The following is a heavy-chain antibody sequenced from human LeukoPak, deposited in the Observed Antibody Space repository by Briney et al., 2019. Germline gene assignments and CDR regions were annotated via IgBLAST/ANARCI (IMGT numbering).Heavy chain of an antibody. D-gene: IGHD3-3*01. CDR2: INPSGGST. V-gene: IGHV1-46*01. J-gene: IGHJ5*02. Sequence: GASVKVSCKASGYTFTSYYMHWVRQAPGQGLEWMGIINPSGGSTSYAQKFQGRVTMTRDTSTSTAYMELRSLRSDDTAVYYCARATGFHYDFWSGYYTGLVYWFDPWGQGTLVTVSS. CDR3: ARATGFHYDFWSGYYTGLVYWFDP. CDR1: GYTFTSYY.